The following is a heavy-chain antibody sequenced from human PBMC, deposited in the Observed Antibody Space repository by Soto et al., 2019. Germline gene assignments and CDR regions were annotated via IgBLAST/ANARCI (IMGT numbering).Heavy chain of an antibody. J-gene: IGHJ6*02. Sequence: EVQLVESGGGLVQPGGSLRLSCAASGFTFSAYWMHWVRQAPGKGLEWVSRIRYDGVGANYADSVQGRFSISRDNVKQMLYLEMNSLRPDDTAVYYCTRVGATWMYVWGQGTKVTVS. D-gene: IGHD1-26*01. V-gene: IGHV3-74*01. CDR3: TRVGATWMYV. CDR1: GFTFSAYW. CDR2: IRYDGVGA.